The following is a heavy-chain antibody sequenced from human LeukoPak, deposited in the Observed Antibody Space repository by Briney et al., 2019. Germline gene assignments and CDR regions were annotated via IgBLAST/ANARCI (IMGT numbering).Heavy chain of an antibody. CDR1: GFTFSSYA. CDR2: ISYDGSNK. D-gene: IGHD6-19*01. J-gene: IGHJ6*02. V-gene: IGHV3-30-3*01. CDR3: ARDSGRYISGQGPYYYHGMDV. Sequence: GGSLRLSCAASGFTFSSYAMHWVRQAPGKGLEWVAVISYDGSNKYYADSVKGRFTISRDNSKNTLYLQMNSLRPEDTAVYYCARDSGRYISGQGPYYYHGMDVWGQGTTVTVSS.